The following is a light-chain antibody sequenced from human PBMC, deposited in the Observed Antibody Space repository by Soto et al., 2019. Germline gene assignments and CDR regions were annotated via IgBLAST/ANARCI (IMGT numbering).Light chain of an antibody. CDR1: SSDVGAFNY. Sequence: QSALTQPPSVSGSPGQSVTISCAGTSSDVGAFNYVSWYQQHPGKAPKLMIFDVRERPSGVPDRFSGSRSGNTASLTISGLQTEDEADYYCSSYVGDSNYVFGPGTQLTVL. CDR3: SSYVGDSNYV. V-gene: IGLV2-11*01. J-gene: IGLJ1*01. CDR2: DVR.